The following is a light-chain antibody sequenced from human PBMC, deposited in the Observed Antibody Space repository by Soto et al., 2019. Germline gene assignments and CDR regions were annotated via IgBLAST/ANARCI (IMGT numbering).Light chain of an antibody. CDR3: QQRSNWLT. CDR1: QSVSSN. CDR2: DAS. Sequence: EIVMTQSPATLSVSPGERATLSCRASQSVSSNVAWYQQKPGQAPRLLIYDASNRATVIPARFSGSGSGTDFTLTISSLEPEVVAVYYCQQRSNWLTFGQGTRLEIK. V-gene: IGKV3-11*01. J-gene: IGKJ5*01.